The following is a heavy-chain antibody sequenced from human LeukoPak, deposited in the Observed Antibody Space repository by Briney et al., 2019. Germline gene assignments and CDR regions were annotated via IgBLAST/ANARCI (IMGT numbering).Heavy chain of an antibody. D-gene: IGHD3-10*01. J-gene: IGHJ4*02. CDR3: AKDSYYYGSGSPVFDY. CDR1: GFTFSNYA. Sequence: PGGSLRLSCAASGFTFSNYAMTWVRQAPGKGLEWVSAICGSGGSTYYADSVKGRLTISRDNSKNTLYLQMNSLRAEDTAVYYCAKDSYYYGSGSPVFDYWGQGTLVTVSS. V-gene: IGHV3-23*01. CDR2: ICGSGGST.